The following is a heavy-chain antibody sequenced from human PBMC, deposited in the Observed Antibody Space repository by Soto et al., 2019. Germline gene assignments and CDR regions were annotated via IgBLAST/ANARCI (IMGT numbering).Heavy chain of an antibody. D-gene: IGHD6-13*01. J-gene: IGHJ4*02. CDR2: ISAYNGNT. V-gene: IGHV1-18*01. Sequence: ASVKVSCKXSGYTFTSYGISWVRQASGQGLERMGWISAYNGNTNYAQKLQGRVTMTTDTSTSTAYMELRSLRSDDTAVYYCARRAAAPHRGIDYWGQGTLVTVS. CDR3: ARRAAAPHRGIDY. CDR1: GYTFTSYG.